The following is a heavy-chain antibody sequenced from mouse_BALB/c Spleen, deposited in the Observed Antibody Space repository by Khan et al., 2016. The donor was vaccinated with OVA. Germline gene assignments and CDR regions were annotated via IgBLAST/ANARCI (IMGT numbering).Heavy chain of an antibody. D-gene: IGHD1-1*01. V-gene: IGHV3-1*02. CDR1: GYSFTSGCI. CDR2: LSYSGNT. Sequence: EVELQESGPGLVKPSQSLSLTCTVTGYSFTSGCICNCSRQFPGNKLEWMGCLSYSGNTNYNPSVKSRISITRDNSKNQFFLQLNSVTTEGTATDYCANKGRIKYWGQGTTLTVSA. J-gene: IGHJ2*01. CDR3: ANKGRIKY.